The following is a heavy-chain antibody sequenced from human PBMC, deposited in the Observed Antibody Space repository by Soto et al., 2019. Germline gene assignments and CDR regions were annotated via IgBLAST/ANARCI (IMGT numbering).Heavy chain of an antibody. CDR3: AHSTSTRHYDFWSGPRPDV. CDR1: GFSLSTSGVG. D-gene: IGHD3-3*01. J-gene: IGHJ6*02. CDR2: IYWDDDK. V-gene: IGHV2-5*02. Sequence: QITLKESGPTLVKPTQTLTLTCTFSGFSLSTSGVGVGWIRQPPGKALEWLALIYWDDDKRYSPSLKSRLTITKDTSKNQVVLTMTNMDPVDTATYYCAHSTSTRHYDFWSGPRPDVWGQGPTVTVSS.